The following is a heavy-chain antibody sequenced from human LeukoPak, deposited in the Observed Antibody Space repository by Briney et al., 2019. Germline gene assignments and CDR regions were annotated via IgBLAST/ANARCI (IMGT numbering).Heavy chain of an antibody. D-gene: IGHD6-13*01. J-gene: IGHJ4*02. CDR2: ISSSVNT. CDR1: GFTFSRSA. CDR3: VKGSISEDGLDF. V-gene: IGHV3-23*01. Sequence: GGSLRLSCAASGFTFSRSAMTWVRQTPGKGLDWVSSISSSVNTYYADSVKGRFTISRDNSKNMLYLQMNSLTAEDTAVYYCVKGSISEDGLDFWGQGTLVTVSS.